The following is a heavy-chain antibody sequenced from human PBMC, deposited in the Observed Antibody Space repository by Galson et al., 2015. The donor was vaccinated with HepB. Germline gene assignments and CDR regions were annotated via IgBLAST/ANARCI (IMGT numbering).Heavy chain of an antibody. CDR2: IHFDGKS. CDR3: ARDRKSYNLGAEY. J-gene: IGHJ4*02. CDR1: GCPLSNRDYL. V-gene: IGHV4-39*07. D-gene: IGHD1-26*01. Sequence: ETLSPTCRVSGCPLSNRDYLWAWIRQSPGGGLEWIATIHFDGKSRYNPSLKSRVTIFQDLYKNEFYLKVTSVTAADTASYYCARDRKSYNLGAEYWGQGTLVTVSS.